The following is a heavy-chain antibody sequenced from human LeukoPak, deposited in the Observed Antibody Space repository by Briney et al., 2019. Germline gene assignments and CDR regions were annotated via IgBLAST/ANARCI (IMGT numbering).Heavy chain of an antibody. Sequence: SGPTLVNPTQTLTLTCTFSGFPLSTSQMRVSWIRQPPGKALEWLARLDWDDDKFYSTSLKTRLTISKDTSKNQVVLTMTNMDPVDTATYYCARTDPFSAAAGWYDFDSWGQGTLVTVSS. D-gene: IGHD6-13*01. CDR2: LDWDDDK. CDR1: GFPLSTSQMR. V-gene: IGHV2-70*04. J-gene: IGHJ4*02. CDR3: ARTDPFSAAAGWYDFDS.